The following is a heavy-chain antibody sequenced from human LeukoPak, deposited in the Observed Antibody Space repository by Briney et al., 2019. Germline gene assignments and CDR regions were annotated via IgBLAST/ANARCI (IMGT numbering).Heavy chain of an antibody. V-gene: IGHV4-59*01. J-gene: IGHJ4*02. D-gene: IGHD3-3*01. CDR1: GGSISSYY. CDR2: IYYSGST. Sequence: SETLSLTCTVSGGSISSYYWSWIRQPPGKGLEWIGYIYYSGSTNYNPSLKSRVTISVDTSKNQFSLKLSSVTAADTAVYYCARAYYDFCSGYEYYFDYWGQGTLVTVPS. CDR3: ARAYYDFCSGYEYYFDY.